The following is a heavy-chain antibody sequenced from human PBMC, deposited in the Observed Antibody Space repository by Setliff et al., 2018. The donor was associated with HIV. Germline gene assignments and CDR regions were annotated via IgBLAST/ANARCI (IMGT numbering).Heavy chain of an antibody. Sequence: PGGSLRLSCATSGFTFNKFWMTWVRQAPGQGLEWVATIDQDGKEKYYGDSVQGRFTVSRDNRRKSLFLQMNSLRANDTAVYFCARPPPALQSFDFVLDSWGQGSLVTVSS. CDR3: ARPPPALQSFDFVLDS. D-gene: IGHD3-9*01. CDR2: IDQDGKEK. CDR1: GFTFNKFW. J-gene: IGHJ4*02. V-gene: IGHV3-7*03.